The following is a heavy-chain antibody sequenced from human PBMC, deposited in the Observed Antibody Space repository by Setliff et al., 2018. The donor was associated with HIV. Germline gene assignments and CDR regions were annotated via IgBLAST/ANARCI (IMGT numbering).Heavy chain of an antibody. CDR2: ISYDGDNE. Sequence: GGSLRLSCAASGFTFSRFAMHWVRQAPGKGLEWVAIISYDGDNEDYTDYVKGRFTISRDNSKNTLYLQMNSLKFEDTAVYYCARGDTNVYYYVYPDFWGQGTPVTVSS. D-gene: IGHD3-22*01. CDR3: ARGDTNVYYYVYPDF. V-gene: IGHV3-30*04. J-gene: IGHJ4*02. CDR1: GFTFSRFA.